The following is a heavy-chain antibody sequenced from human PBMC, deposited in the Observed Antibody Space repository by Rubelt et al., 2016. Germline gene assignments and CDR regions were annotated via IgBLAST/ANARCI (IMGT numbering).Heavy chain of an antibody. Sequence: GQGLEWMGRIIPILGIANYAQKFQGRVTITADKSTSTAYMELSSLRSEDTAVYYCARESTTIFGVVSSDYWGQGTLVTVSS. D-gene: IGHD3-3*01. J-gene: IGHJ4*02. CDR3: ARESTTIFGVVSSDY. V-gene: IGHV1-69*04. CDR2: IIPILGIA.